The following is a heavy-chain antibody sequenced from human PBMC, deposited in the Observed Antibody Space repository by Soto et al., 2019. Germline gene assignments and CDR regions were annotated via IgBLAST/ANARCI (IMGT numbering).Heavy chain of an antibody. CDR3: AIDGDYGDYGYL. J-gene: IGHJ4*02. CDR1: GFTFSSYW. D-gene: IGHD4-17*01. Sequence: EVQLVESGGGLVQPGGSLRLSCAASGFTFSSYWMHWVRQAPGKGLVWVSRINSDGSSTSYADSVKGRFTISRDNAKNTLYLQMNSLRAEDTAVYYCAIDGDYGDYGYLWGQATLVTVSS. CDR2: INSDGSST. V-gene: IGHV3-74*01.